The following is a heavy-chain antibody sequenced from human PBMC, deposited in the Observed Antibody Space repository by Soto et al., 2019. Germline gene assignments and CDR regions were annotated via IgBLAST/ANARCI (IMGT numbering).Heavy chain of an antibody. V-gene: IGHV1-8*01. J-gene: IGHJ5*02. CDR3: ARGWGYCSGGSCYSSRWFDP. CDR2: MNPNSGNT. D-gene: IGHD2-15*01. Sequence: ASVKVSCKASGYPFTTYEINWVRQATGQGLEWMGWMNPNSGNTGYAQNFQGRVTMTRNTSISTAYMELSSLRSEDTAVYYCARGWGYCSGGSCYSSRWFDPWGQGTLVTVSS. CDR1: GYPFTTYE.